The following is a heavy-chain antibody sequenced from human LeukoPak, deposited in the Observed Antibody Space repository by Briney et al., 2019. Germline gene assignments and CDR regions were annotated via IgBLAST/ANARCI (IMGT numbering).Heavy chain of an antibody. D-gene: IGHD2-2*01. V-gene: IGHV4-34*01. CDR3: ARGLPRRRVVPAATWFDP. CDR1: GGAFSGYY. CDR2: INNSGST. Sequence: SETLSLTCAVYGGAFSGYYWSWIRQPPGKGLEWIGEINNSGSTNYNPSLKSRVTISVETSKNKFSLKMSSVTAADTAVYYCARGLPRRRVVPAATWFDPWGQGTLVTVSS. J-gene: IGHJ5*02.